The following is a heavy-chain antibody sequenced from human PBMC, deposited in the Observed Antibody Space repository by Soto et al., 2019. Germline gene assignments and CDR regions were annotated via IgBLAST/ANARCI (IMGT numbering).Heavy chain of an antibody. D-gene: IGHD2-15*01. V-gene: IGHV1-69*01. CDR1: GGTFTNYG. Sequence: QVQLVQSGAEVKRPGSSVKVACKASGGTFTNYGISWVRQAPGQGLEWMGGIIPVFGTTNYAQKFQGRVSITADESTSTAYMDLSSLTSDDTAVYFCARGSEDLLVRVPGVPLYNWFDPWGQGTMVTVSS. CDR3: ARGSEDLLVRVPGVPLYNWFDP. J-gene: IGHJ5*02. CDR2: IIPVFGTT.